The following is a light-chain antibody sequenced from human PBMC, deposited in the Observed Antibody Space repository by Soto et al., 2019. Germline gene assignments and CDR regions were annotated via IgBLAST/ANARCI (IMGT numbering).Light chain of an antibody. CDR1: SGHSSYI. J-gene: IGLJ3*02. V-gene: IGLV4-60*02. Sequence: QLVLTQSSSASASLGSSVKLTCTLSSGHSSYIIAWHQQQPGKAPRYLMKLEGSGSYNKGSGVPDRFSGSSSGADRYPTISNLQFEDEADYYCETWDSNTRVFGGGTKLTVL. CDR2: LEGSGSY. CDR3: ETWDSNTRV.